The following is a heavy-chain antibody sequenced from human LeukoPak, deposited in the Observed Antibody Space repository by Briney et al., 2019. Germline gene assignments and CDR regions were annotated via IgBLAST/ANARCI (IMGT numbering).Heavy chain of an antibody. Sequence: GGSLRLSRAPSGFTLSSYAMSWVRQAPGKGLEWVSGISSCGSTYYPASVRGRFTFSRDKSKNTVYLQMNSLRAEHTAVYHCAKGRGSGWPAVFDYWGGGTVVTVSS. CDR3: AKGRGSGWPAVFDY. J-gene: IGHJ4*02. V-gene: IGHV3-23*01. CDR2: ISSCGST. D-gene: IGHD6-19*01. CDR1: GFTLSSYA.